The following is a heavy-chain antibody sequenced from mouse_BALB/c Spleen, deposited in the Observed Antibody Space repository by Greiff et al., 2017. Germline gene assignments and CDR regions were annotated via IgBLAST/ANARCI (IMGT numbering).Heavy chain of an antibody. Sequence: EVKLQESGPGLVKPSQSLSLTCTVTGYSITSDYAWNWIRQFPGNKLEWMGYISYSGSTSYNPSLKSRISITRDTSKNQFFLQLNSVTTEDTATYYCARYGNYVDWGQGTLVTVSA. CDR2: ISYSGST. CDR1: GYSITSDYA. J-gene: IGHJ3*01. V-gene: IGHV3-2*02. CDR3: ARYGNYVD. D-gene: IGHD2-1*01.